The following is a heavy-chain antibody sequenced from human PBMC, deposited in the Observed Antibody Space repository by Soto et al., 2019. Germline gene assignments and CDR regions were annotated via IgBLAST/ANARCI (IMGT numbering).Heavy chain of an antibody. CDR3: AREYTAWPLAYGLDV. V-gene: IGHV3-21*01. CDR2: ISSRSDI. D-gene: IGHD2-2*02. Sequence: PGGSLRLSCVGSGFTFSTYSINWVRQAPGKGLEWVSPISSRSDIYCADSVKGRFTISRDNAKNSVSLQMNSLRAEDTAVYYCAREYTAWPLAYGLDVWGQGTTVTVSS. J-gene: IGHJ6*02. CDR1: GFTFSTYS.